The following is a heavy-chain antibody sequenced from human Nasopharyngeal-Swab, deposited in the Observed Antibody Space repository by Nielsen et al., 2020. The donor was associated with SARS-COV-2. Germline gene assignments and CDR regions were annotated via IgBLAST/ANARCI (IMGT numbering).Heavy chain of an antibody. CDR3: ARGRYDILTGYYIVRSDWFDP. Sequence: ASVKVSCKASGYIFKNYGITWVRQAPGQGLEWMGWISVYNGNTKYAQKFQGRVTMTTDTSTNTAYMELRSLRSDDTAVYYCARGRYDILTGYYIVRSDWFDPWGQGTLVTVSS. D-gene: IGHD3-9*01. CDR2: ISVYNGNT. J-gene: IGHJ5*02. V-gene: IGHV1-18*01. CDR1: GYIFKNYG.